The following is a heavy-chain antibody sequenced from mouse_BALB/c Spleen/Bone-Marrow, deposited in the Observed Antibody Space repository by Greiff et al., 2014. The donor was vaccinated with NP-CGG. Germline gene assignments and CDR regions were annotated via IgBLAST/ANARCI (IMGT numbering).Heavy chain of an antibody. D-gene: IGHD2-4*01. V-gene: IGHV3-2*02. CDR3: ARSSSYDYDVGFAY. CDR2: ISCSGST. Sequence: EVQLQESGPGLVKPSQSLSLTCIVTSYSITRDYAWNWIRQFPGNKLEWMGYISCSGSTTYNPSLESRISITRDTSKNQFFLQLNSVTTEDTATYYCARSSSYDYDVGFAYWGQGTLVTVSA. CDR1: SYSITRDYA. J-gene: IGHJ3*01.